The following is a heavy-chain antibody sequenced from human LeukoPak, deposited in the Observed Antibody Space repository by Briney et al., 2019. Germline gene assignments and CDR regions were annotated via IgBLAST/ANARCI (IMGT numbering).Heavy chain of an antibody. V-gene: IGHV1-2*02. D-gene: IGHD2-2*01. CDR3: ARDRIVVVPAAKVNWFDP. Sequence: ASVKVSCKASGYTFTGYCMHWVRQAPGQGLERMGWINPNSGGTNYAQKFQGRVTMTRDTSISTAYMELSRLRSDDTAVYYCARDRIVVVPAAKVNWFDPWGQGTLVTVSS. CDR2: INPNSGGT. CDR1: GYTFTGYC. J-gene: IGHJ5*02.